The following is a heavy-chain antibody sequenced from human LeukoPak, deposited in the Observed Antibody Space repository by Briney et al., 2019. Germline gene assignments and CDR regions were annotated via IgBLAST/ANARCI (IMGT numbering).Heavy chain of an antibody. V-gene: IGHV3-48*04. Sequence: PGGSLRLSCAASGFTFSSYGMSSVRQAPGKGLEWVSYISSSGSTIYYADSVKGRFTISRENSKNPLYLQMNSLRAEDTAVYYCARDKGDYAFDIWGQGTMVTVSS. D-gene: IGHD2-21*02. CDR1: GFTFSSYG. CDR2: ISSSGSTI. CDR3: ARDKGDYAFDI. J-gene: IGHJ3*02.